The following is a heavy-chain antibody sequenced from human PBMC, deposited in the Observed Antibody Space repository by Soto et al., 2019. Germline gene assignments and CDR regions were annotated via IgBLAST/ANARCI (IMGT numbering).Heavy chain of an antibody. CDR1: GGSISSGGYS. J-gene: IGHJ5*02. D-gene: IGHD3-10*01. Sequence: QLQLQESGSGLVKPSQTLSLTCAVSGGSISSGGYSWSWIRQPPGKGLEWIGYIYHSGSTYYNPSPXSXLTIAVDRSKNQFSLKLSSVTAADTALYYCARVPGPWGQGTLVTVSS. CDR3: ARVPGP. CDR2: IYHSGST. V-gene: IGHV4-30-2*01.